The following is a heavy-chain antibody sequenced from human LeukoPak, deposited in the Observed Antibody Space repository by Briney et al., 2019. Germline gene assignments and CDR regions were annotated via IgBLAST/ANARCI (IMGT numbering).Heavy chain of an antibody. CDR3: ARGKIGYYYGDYDGY. D-gene: IGHD4-17*01. CDR1: GFTFRSYT. Sequence: GGSLRLSCAASGFTFRSYTMNWVRQAPGKGLEWVSYINTISSTKYYTDSVKGRFTISRDNAKNSLSLQMNSLRDEDTAVYYCARGKIGYYYGDYDGYWGQGTLVTVSS. CDR2: INTISSTK. V-gene: IGHV3-48*02. J-gene: IGHJ4*02.